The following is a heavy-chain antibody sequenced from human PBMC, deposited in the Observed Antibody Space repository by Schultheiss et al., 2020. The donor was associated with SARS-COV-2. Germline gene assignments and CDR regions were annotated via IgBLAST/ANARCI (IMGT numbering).Heavy chain of an antibody. CDR2: IDPSDSYT. V-gene: IGHV5-10-1*01. CDR1: EYSFTSYW. Sequence: GESLKISCKGSEYSFTSYWISWVRQMPGKGLEWMGRIDPSDSYTNYSPSFQGHVTISADKSISTAYLQWSSLKASDTAMYYCARHVGRNWYFDLWGRGTLVTVSS. D-gene: IGHD2-15*01. CDR3: ARHVGRNWYFDL. J-gene: IGHJ2*01.